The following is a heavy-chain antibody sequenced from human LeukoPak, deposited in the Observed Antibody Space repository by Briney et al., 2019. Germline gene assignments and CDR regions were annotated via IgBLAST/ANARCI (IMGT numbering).Heavy chain of an antibody. CDR3: ARSADNWKSFDY. CDR1: GGSISSGGYY. CDR2: IYYSGST. V-gene: IGHV4-31*03. Sequence: TSETLSLTCTVSGGSISSGGYYWSWIRQHPGKGLEWIGYIYYSGSTYYNPSLKSRVTISVDTSKNQFSLKLSSVTAADTAVYYCARSADNWKSFDYWGQGTLVTVSS. J-gene: IGHJ4*02. D-gene: IGHD1-20*01.